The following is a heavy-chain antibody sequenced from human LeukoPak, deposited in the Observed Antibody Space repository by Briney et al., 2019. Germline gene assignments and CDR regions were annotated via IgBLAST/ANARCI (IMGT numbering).Heavy chain of an antibody. Sequence: GESLKISCKGSGCNFANYWIGWVRQMPGKGLEWMGIIFPGDSDARYSPSFQGQVTISADKSISTAYLQWSSLKASDTAMYYCAELLSSGSYSSHWFDPWGQGTLVTVSS. D-gene: IGHD3-22*01. J-gene: IGHJ5*02. V-gene: IGHV5-51*01. CDR1: GCNFANYW. CDR2: IFPGDSDA. CDR3: AELLSSGSYSSHWFDP.